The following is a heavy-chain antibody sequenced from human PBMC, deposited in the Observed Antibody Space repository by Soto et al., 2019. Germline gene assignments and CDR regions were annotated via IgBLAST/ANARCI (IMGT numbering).Heavy chain of an antibody. CDR1: GGSISSYY. CDR3: ARDRTKDKHFDY. J-gene: IGHJ4*02. Sequence: AETLSLTCTVSGGSISSYYWSWVRQPAGKGLEWIGRIYTSGSTNYNPSLKSRVTMSVDTSKNQFSLKLSSVTAADTAVYYCARDRTKDKHFDYWGQGTLVTVSS. CDR2: IYTSGST. D-gene: IGHD1-7*01. V-gene: IGHV4-4*07.